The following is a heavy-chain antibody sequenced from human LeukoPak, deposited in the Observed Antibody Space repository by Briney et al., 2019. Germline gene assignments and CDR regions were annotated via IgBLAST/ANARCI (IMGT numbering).Heavy chain of an antibody. CDR3: AREEKGFWSGYYGRAFDI. Sequence: ASVKVSCKASGGTFSRYAISWVRQAPGQGLEWMGGIIPIFGTANYAQKFQGRVTITADESTSTAYMELSSLRSEDTAVYYCAREEKGFWSGYYGRAFDIWGQGTMVTVSS. D-gene: IGHD3-3*01. CDR1: GGTFSRYA. J-gene: IGHJ3*02. V-gene: IGHV1-69*13. CDR2: IIPIFGTA.